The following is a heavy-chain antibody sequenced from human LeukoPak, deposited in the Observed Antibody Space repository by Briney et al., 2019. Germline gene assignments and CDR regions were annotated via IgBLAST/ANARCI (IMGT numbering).Heavy chain of an antibody. CDR3: ARGGRLTGTTALLDP. Sequence: PSETLSLTCTVSGGSISSYYWSWIRQPPGKGLEWIGYIYYSGSTNYNPSLKSRVTISVDTSKNQFSLKLSSVTAADTAVYYCARGGRLTGTTALLDPWGQGARVTVSS. J-gene: IGHJ5*02. CDR2: IYYSGST. V-gene: IGHV4-59*08. D-gene: IGHD1/OR15-1a*01. CDR1: GGSISSYY.